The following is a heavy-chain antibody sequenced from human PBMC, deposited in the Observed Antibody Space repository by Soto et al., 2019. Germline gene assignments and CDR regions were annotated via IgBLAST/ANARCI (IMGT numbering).Heavy chain of an antibody. Sequence: SETLSLTCAVSGGSISGSYYYWGWLRQSPGRGPEWIGSVFYTGFTSYNPSLESRVSVSVDTSKNQFSLKVSAVTAADTAVYCCASSQKGYNWNYFDHWGQGALVTVSS. D-gene: IGHD1-20*01. V-gene: IGHV4-39*01. J-gene: IGHJ4*02. CDR2: VFYTGFT. CDR3: ASSQKGYNWNYFDH. CDR1: GGSISGSYYY.